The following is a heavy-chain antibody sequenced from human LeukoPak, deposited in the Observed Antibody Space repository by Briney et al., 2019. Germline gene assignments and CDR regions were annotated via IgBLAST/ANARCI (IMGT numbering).Heavy chain of an antibody. V-gene: IGHV4-39*07. Sequence: PSETLSLTCTVSGGSISSSGYYWGWIRQPPGKGLEWIGSIYYSGSTYYNPSLKSRVTISVDTSKNQFSLKLSSVTAADTAVYYCARGGPRWFDPWGQGTLVTVSS. CDR1: GGSISSSGYY. CDR2: IYYSGST. J-gene: IGHJ5*02. CDR3: ARGGPRWFDP.